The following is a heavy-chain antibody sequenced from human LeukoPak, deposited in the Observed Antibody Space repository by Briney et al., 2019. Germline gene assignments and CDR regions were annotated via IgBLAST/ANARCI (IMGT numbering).Heavy chain of an antibody. D-gene: IGHD3-10*01. Sequence: SVKVSCKASGGTFSSYAISWVRQAPGQGLEWMGGIIPIFGTANYAQKFQGRVTITADKSTSTAYMELSSLRSEDTAVYYCARGVVWVRSRYDMDVWGKGTTVTVSS. V-gene: IGHV1-69*06. J-gene: IGHJ6*03. CDR2: IIPIFGTA. CDR3: ARGVVWVRSRYDMDV. CDR1: GGTFSSYA.